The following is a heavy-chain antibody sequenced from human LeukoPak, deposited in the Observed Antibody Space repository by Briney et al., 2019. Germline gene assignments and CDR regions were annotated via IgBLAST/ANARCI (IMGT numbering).Heavy chain of an antibody. Sequence: PGGSLRLSCAASGFTFSSFAMSWVRQAPGTGLEWVSAISGSGYSTHYADSVKGRFTISRDNSKNTLYLQMNSLRAEDTAVYYCAKGYYYHRSGYQYLDYWGQGTLVTVSS. V-gene: IGHV3-23*01. D-gene: IGHD3-22*01. CDR3: AKGYYYHRSGYQYLDY. CDR2: ISGSGYST. CDR1: GFTFSSFA. J-gene: IGHJ4*02.